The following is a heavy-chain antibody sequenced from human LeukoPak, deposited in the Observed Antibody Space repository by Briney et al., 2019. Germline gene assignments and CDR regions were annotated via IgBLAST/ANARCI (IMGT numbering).Heavy chain of an antibody. CDR2: IYYSGST. J-gene: IGHJ4*02. Sequence: PSETLSLTCTVSGGSLRSYYWSWIRQPPGKGLEWIGYIYYSGSTDYNPSLKSRVTISIDTSKNQFSLKLSSVTAADTAVYYCARLRGMSIAAAGSLDYWGQGTLVTVSS. CDR1: GGSLRSYY. CDR3: ARLRGMSIAAAGSLDY. D-gene: IGHD6-13*01. V-gene: IGHV4-59*08.